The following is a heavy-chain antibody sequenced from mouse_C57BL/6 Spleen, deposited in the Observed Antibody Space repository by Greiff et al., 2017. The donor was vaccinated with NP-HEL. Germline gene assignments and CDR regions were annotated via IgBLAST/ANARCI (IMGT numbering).Heavy chain of an antibody. Sequence: VKLVESGPGLVASSQSLSIPCTVSGFSLISSGVDWVRHPPGKGLELLGVIWGGGSTNYNSALMSRLSISKDNSKSQVFLKMNSLQTDDTAMYYCAKRTVTGTDWYFDVWGTGTTVTVSS. D-gene: IGHD4-1*01. J-gene: IGHJ1*03. CDR1: GFSLISSG. CDR3: AKRTVTGTDWYFDV. V-gene: IGHV2-9*01. CDR2: IWGGGST.